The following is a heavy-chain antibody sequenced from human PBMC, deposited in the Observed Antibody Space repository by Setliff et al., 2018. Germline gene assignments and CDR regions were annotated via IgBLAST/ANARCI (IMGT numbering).Heavy chain of an antibody. CDR2: VLYSGTT. CDR3: ARTGTYRYFDF. CDR1: GASIRGGSGGSFY. D-gene: IGHD1-1*01. V-gene: IGHV4-39*01. Sequence: SETLSLTCTVSGASIRGGSGGSFYWAWIRQPPGKGLEWIGSVLYSGTTFYNPSLKSPVTISVDTSNNQFSLNLKSVTAADTAVYFCARTGTYRYFDFWGQGTQITVSS. J-gene: IGHJ4*02.